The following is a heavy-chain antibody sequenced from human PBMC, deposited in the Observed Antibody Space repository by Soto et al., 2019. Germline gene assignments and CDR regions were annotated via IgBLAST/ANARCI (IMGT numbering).Heavy chain of an antibody. D-gene: IGHD4-17*01. Sequence: QVQLQESGPGLVKPSQTLSLTCTVSGGSISSGGYYWSWIRQHPGKGLEWIGYIYYSGSTYYNPFLKSRLTISVDTSKNQFSLKLSSVTAADTAVYYCARSSQSTVTTLDYWGQGTLVTVSS. CDR1: GGSISSGGYY. CDR3: ARSSQSTVTTLDY. J-gene: IGHJ4*02. V-gene: IGHV4-31*03. CDR2: IYYSGST.